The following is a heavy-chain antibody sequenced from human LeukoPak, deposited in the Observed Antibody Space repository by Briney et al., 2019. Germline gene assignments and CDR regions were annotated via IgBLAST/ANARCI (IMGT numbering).Heavy chain of an antibody. J-gene: IGHJ4*02. CDR3: ARKTSSFSPLDY. V-gene: IGHV3-66*02. CDR2: IYSGGST. D-gene: IGHD3-3*02. CDR1: GFTVSNNY. Sequence: GGSLRLSCAASGFTVSNNYMSWVRQAPGKGLEWVSVIYSGGSTYYADSVKGRFTISRDNSRNTQYLQMNGLRAEDTAVYYCARKTSSFSPLDYWGQGTLVTVSS.